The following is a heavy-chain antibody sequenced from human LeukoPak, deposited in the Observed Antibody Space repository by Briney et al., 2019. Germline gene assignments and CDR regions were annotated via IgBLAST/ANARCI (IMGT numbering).Heavy chain of an antibody. D-gene: IGHD1-26*01. CDR2: ISRYNGKT. CDR1: GGTFSSYA. CDR3: ARGGSSTGFDY. Sequence: GSSVKVSCKASGGTFSSYAISWARQAPGQGLEWVGWISRYNGKTNYAQKLQGRVTMTTDTSTSTTYMELRSLRSDDTAVYYCARGGSSTGFDYWGQGTLVTVSS. V-gene: IGHV1-18*01. J-gene: IGHJ4*02.